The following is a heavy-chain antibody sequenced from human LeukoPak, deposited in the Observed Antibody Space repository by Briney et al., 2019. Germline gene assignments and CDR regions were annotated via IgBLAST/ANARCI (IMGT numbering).Heavy chain of an antibody. CDR3: ASGNDYGDYANDY. CDR2: INPNSGGT. CDR1: GYTFTGYY. J-gene: IGHJ4*02. D-gene: IGHD4-17*01. V-gene: IGHV1-2*02. Sequence: ASVKVSCKASGYTFTGYYMHWVRQAPGQGLEWMGWINPNSGGTNYAQKFQGRVTTTRDTSISTAYMELSRLRSDDTAVYYCASGNDYGDYANDYWGQGTLVTVSS.